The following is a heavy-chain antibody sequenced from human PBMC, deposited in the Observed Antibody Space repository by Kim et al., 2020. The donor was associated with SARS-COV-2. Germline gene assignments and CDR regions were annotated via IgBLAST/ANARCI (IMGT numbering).Heavy chain of an antibody. J-gene: IGHJ5*02. Sequence: ADSVKGRFTISRDNAKNTLYLQMNSLRAEDTAVYYCAKDDDYGGYAGVSSWGQGTLVTVSS. D-gene: IGHD4-17*01. CDR3: AKDDDYGGYAGVSS. V-gene: IGHV3-30*02.